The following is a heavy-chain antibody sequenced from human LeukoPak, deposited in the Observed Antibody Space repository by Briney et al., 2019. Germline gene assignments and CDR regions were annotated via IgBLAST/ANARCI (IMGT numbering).Heavy chain of an antibody. V-gene: IGHV3-21*01. J-gene: IGHJ4*02. D-gene: IGHD3-3*01. Sequence: GGSLRLSCAASGFTFSSYSMNWVRQAPGKGLEWVSSISSSSSYIYYADSVKGRFTISRDNAKNSLYLQTNSLRAEDTAVYYCARDGILRFLEWLPASYFDYWGQGTLVTVSS. CDR2: ISSSSSYI. CDR1: GFTFSSYS. CDR3: ARDGILRFLEWLPASYFDY.